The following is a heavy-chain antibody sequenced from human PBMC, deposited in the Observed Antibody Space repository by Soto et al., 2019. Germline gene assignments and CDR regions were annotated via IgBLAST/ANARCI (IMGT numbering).Heavy chain of an antibody. V-gene: IGHV1-18*04. Sequence: QVQLVQSGAEVKKPGASVKVSCKASGYTFTSYGISWVRQAPGQGLEWMGWISAYNGNTNYAQKLQSRVTMTTDTSTSTAYMELRSLRSDDTAVYYCARDREDYCSSTSCYIPVADPWGQGTLVTVSS. CDR3: ARDREDYCSSTSCYIPVADP. D-gene: IGHD2-2*02. CDR2: ISAYNGNT. CDR1: GYTFTSYG. J-gene: IGHJ5*02.